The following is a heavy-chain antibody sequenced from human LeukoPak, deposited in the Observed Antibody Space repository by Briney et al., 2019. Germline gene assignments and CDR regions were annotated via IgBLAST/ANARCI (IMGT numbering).Heavy chain of an antibody. V-gene: IGHV3-7*01. CDR3: VRALFWYDRDRHNELDY. J-gene: IGHJ4*02. D-gene: IGHD3-10*02. CDR1: GFPFSSYS. CDR2: IKPDGTTK. Sequence: PGGSLRLSCAASGFPFSSYSMTWVRQAPGKGLEWVANIKPDGTTKFYVDSVKGRFTISRDNSKNTLYLQMSSLRVEDTAVYYCVRALFWYDRDRHNELDYWGQGIPVTVSS.